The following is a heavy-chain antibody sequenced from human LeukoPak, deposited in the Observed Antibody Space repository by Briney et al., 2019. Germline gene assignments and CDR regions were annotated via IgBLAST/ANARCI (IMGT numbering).Heavy chain of an antibody. CDR1: RFTFGNYA. J-gene: IGHJ5*02. Sequence: GGSLRLSCEASRFTFGNYAMNWVRQAPGKGLEWVSTISGTGSSTYYADSAKGRFTISRDNSKDTLFLQLNSLTAADTAMYFCAKASVAIPQYCNSWGQGTLVTVSS. D-gene: IGHD2-2*02. V-gene: IGHV3-23*01. CDR3: AKASVAIPQYCNS. CDR2: ISGTGSST.